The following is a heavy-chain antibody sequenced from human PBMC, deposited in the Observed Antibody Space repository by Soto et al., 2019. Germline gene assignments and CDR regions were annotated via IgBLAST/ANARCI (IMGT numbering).Heavy chain of an antibody. Sequence: PSETLSLTCTVSGCSISSGDYYWSWIRQPPGKGLEWIGYIYYSGSTYYNPSLKSRVTISVDTSKNQFSLKLSSVTAADTAVYYCARDRGDPSERHYYGMDVWGQGTTVTVSS. J-gene: IGHJ6*02. CDR3: ARDRGDPSERHYYGMDV. D-gene: IGHD1-26*01. CDR2: IYYSGST. CDR1: GCSISSGDYY. V-gene: IGHV4-30-4*01.